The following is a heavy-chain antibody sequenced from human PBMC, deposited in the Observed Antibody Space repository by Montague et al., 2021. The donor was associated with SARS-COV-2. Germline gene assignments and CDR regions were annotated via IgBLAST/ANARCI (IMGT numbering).Heavy chain of an antibody. V-gene: IGHV4-4*02. D-gene: IGHD3/OR15-3a*01. Sequence: SETLSLTCVVSDVSLSTSTWWSWVRQSPGKGLEWVGEIYLGGFTXXNPSVKSRVSISLDDSRSQFSLRLTSVTAADTAVYFCARGGLGNRGFDYWGQGTLVTVSS. J-gene: IGHJ4*02. CDR2: IYLGGFT. CDR1: DVSLSTSTW. CDR3: ARGGLGNRGFDY.